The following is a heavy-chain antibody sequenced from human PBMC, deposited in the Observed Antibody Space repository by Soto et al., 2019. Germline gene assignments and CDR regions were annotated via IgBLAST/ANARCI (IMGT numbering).Heavy chain of an antibody. Sequence: PGGSLRLSCEASGFIFSSYDMHWVRQATGKGLEWVSVIGTAGDTFYTGSVKGRFTISRENGKNSLYLQMNSLRAGDTAVYYCARAGQGASCSGGSCYLGASDIWGQGTMVTGSS. CDR1: GFIFSSYD. CDR3: ARAGQGASCSGGSCYLGASDI. V-gene: IGHV3-13*01. J-gene: IGHJ3*02. D-gene: IGHD2-15*01. CDR2: IGTAGDT.